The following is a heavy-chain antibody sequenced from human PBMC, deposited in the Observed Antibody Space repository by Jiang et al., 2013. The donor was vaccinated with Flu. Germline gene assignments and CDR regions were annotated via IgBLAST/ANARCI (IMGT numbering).Heavy chain of an antibody. V-gene: IGHV1-18*01. D-gene: IGHD2-21*01. CDR3: ATDIAYCTTSGCGVRFNP. J-gene: IGHJ5*02. CDR2: ISAYGSA. Sequence: GAEVKKPGASVKVSCKTSGYTFTSYAISWVRQAPGQGLEWMGWISAYGSAKYAQKFQDRVTLTTDISTRTSYMELGRLTSDDTAVYYCATDIAYCTTSGCGVRFNPWGQGTPGHRLL. CDR1: GYTFTSYA.